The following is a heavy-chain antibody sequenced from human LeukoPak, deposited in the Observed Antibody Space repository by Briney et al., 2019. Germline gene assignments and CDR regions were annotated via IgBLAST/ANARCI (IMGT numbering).Heavy chain of an antibody. CDR3: AKMQGYFDY. J-gene: IGHJ4*02. CDR2: ITGGGGTT. CDR1: GLTFSSYG. Sequence: PGGSLRLSCEASGLTFSSYGVSWVRQAPGKGLQWVSAITGGGGTTYYADSVKGRFTISRDNSKNMLYLQMNSLRAEDTAVYYCAKMQGYFDYWGQGTLAPVSS. V-gene: IGHV3-23*01.